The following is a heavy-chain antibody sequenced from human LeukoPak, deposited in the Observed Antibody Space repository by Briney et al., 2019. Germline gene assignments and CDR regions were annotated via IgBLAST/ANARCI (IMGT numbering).Heavy chain of an antibody. V-gene: IGHV3-43*02. CDR1: GFTFDDYA. J-gene: IGHJ4*02. CDR3: AKPTDDYGDGGCFDY. D-gene: IGHD4-17*01. Sequence: PGGFLRLSCAASGFTFDDYAMHWVRHAPGKGLEWVSLISGDGGSTYYADSVKGRFTISRDNSKNSLYLQMNSLRTEDTALYYCAKPTDDYGDGGCFDYWGQGTLVTVSS. CDR2: ISGDGGST.